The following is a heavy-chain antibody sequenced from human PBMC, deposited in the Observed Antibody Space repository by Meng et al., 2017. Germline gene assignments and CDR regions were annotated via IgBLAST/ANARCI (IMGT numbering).Heavy chain of an antibody. CDR1: GFTFSSYS. D-gene: IGHD6-19*01. CDR2: ISSSSSYI. Sequence: ESEGGLVKPGGSLRPHCAASGFTFSSYSMNWVRQAPGKGLEWVSSISSSSSYIYYADSVKGRFTISRDNAKNSLYLQMNSLRAEDTAVYYCARGAGAYSSGWYYDYWGQGTLVTASS. CDR3: ARGAGAYSSGWYYDY. J-gene: IGHJ4*02. V-gene: IGHV3-21*01.